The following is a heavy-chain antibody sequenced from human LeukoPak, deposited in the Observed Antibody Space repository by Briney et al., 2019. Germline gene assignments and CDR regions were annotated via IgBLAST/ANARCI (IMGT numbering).Heavy chain of an antibody. CDR1: GFTFSSYA. Sequence: PGGSLRLSCAASGFTFSSYAMSWVRQAPGKGLEWVSAISGSGGSTYYADSVKGRSKISRDNSQNTVFLQMNSLRAEDTAIYYCAKELRYGDFSSDYWGQGTLVTVSS. J-gene: IGHJ4*02. D-gene: IGHD4-17*01. CDR3: AKELRYGDFSSDY. CDR2: ISGSGGST. V-gene: IGHV3-23*01.